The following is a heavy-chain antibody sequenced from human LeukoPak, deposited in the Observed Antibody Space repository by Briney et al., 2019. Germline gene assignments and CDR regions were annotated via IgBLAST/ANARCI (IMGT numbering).Heavy chain of an antibody. J-gene: IGHJ4*02. D-gene: IGHD5-18*01. CDR1: GGTFSSYA. Sequence: ASVKVSCKASGGTFSSYAISWVRQAPGQGLEWMGGIIPIFGTANYAQKFQGRVTITADESTSTAYMELSSLRSEDTAVYYCARAGGLGYSYGSGDYWGQGTLVTVSS. CDR2: IIPIFGTA. V-gene: IGHV1-69*01. CDR3: ARAGGLGYSYGSGDY.